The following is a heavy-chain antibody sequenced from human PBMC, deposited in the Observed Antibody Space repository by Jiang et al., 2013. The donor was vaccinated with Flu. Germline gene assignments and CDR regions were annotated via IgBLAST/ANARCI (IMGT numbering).Heavy chain of an antibody. CDR3: AKDISYDSSGYYYSAFDI. V-gene: IGHV3-9*01. CDR2: ISWNSGSI. D-gene: IGHD3-22*01. CDR1: GFTFDDYA. J-gene: IGHJ3*02. Sequence: VQPGRSLRLSCAASGFTFDDYAMHWVRQAPGKGLEWVSGISWNSGSIGYADSVKGRFTISRDNAKNSLYLQMNSLRAEDTALYYCAKDISYDSSGYYYSAFDIWGQGTMVTVSS.